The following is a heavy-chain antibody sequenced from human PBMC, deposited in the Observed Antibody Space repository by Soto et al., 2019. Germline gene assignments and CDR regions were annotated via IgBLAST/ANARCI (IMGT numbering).Heavy chain of an antibody. V-gene: IGHV3-74*01. CDR3: TTVFEY. Sequence: EVQLVESGGGLVQPGGSLRLSCAASGIIFTNYWMHWVRQAPGKGLVWVSRIDNDGSGTSYADSVKGRFTISRDNAKNTVYLQMNSLRDEDTAVYYCTTVFEYWGHGTLVTVSS. J-gene: IGHJ4*01. CDR2: IDNDGSGT. CDR1: GIIFTNYW.